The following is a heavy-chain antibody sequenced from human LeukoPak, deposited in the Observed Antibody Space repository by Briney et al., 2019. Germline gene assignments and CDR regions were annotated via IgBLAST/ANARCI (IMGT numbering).Heavy chain of an antibody. CDR3: AKVGTWTY. V-gene: IGHV3-23*01. CDR1: GFTFSSYA. J-gene: IGHJ4*02. D-gene: IGHD3/OR15-3a*01. CDR2: INYSGGTT. Sequence: PGGSLRLSCAASGFTFSSYALSWVRQAPGKGLEWVSAINYSGGTTYYADSVKGRFTLSRDNSKYTLYLQMNSLRVEDTAVYFCAKVGTWTYWGQGTLVTVSS.